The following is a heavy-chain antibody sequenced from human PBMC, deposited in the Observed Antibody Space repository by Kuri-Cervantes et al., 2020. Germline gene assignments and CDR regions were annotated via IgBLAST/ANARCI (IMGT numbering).Heavy chain of an antibody. CDR2: INPNSGGT. Sequence: ASVKVSCKGSGYTFSGYYMHWVRQAPGQGLEWMGWINPNSGGTNYAQKFQGRVTMTRDTSISTAYMELSRLRSDDTAVYYCANSRYEATQFDPWGQGTLVTVSS. J-gene: IGHJ5*02. D-gene: IGHD5-12*01. CDR1: GYTFSGYY. V-gene: IGHV1-2*02. CDR3: ANSRYEATQFDP.